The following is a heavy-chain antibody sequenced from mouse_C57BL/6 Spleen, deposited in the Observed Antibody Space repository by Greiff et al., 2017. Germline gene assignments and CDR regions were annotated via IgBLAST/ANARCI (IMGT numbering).Heavy chain of an antibody. J-gene: IGHJ4*01. D-gene: IGHD1-1*01. CDR3: SSQDYGSSYDYAMDY. Sequence: QVQLQQSGAELVKPGASVKISCKASGYAFSSYWMNWVKQRPGKGLEWIGQIYPGDGDTNYNGKFKGKATLTADKSSSTAYMQLSSLTSEDSAVYFCSSQDYGSSYDYAMDYWGQGTSVTVSS. CDR1: GYAFSSYW. V-gene: IGHV1-80*01. CDR2: IYPGDGDT.